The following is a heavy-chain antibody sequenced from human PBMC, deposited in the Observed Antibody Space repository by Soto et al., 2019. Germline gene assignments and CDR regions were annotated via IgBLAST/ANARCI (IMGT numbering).Heavy chain of an antibody. CDR1: GFTFSSYS. CDR2: ISSSSSTI. Sequence: PGGSLRLSCAASGFTFSSYSMNWVRQAPGKGLEWVSYISSSSSTIYYADSVKGRFTISRDNAKNSLYLQMNSLRDEDTAVYYCARYCSGGSCVNYYYGMDVWGQGTTVTVSS. V-gene: IGHV3-48*02. D-gene: IGHD2-15*01. CDR3: ARYCSGGSCVNYYYGMDV. J-gene: IGHJ6*02.